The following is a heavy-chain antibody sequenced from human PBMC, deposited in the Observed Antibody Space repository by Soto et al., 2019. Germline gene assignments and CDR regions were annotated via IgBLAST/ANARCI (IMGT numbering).Heavy chain of an antibody. V-gene: IGHV3-23*01. CDR3: AKELRFLGGNYYYYYYGMDV. CDR2: ISGSGGST. Sequence: PGGSLRLSCVASGFTFSSYAMSWVRQAPGKGLEWVSAISGSGGSTYYADSVKGRFTISRDNSKNTLYLQMNSLRAEDTAVYYCAKELRFLGGNYYYYYYGMDVWGQGTTVTVSS. CDR1: GFTFSSYA. J-gene: IGHJ6*02. D-gene: IGHD3-3*01.